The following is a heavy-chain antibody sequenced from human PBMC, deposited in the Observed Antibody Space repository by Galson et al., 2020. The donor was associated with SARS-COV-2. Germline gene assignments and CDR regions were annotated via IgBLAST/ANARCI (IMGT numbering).Heavy chain of an antibody. Sequence: ASVKVSCKASGYTFTSYGISWVRQAPGQGLEWMGWISAYNGNTNYAQKLQGRVTMTTDTSTSTAYMELRSLRSDDTAVYYCARGHFMITFGGVILEPADYWGQGTLVTVSS. CDR1: GYTFTSYG. CDR2: ISAYNGNT. D-gene: IGHD3-16*02. CDR3: ARGHFMITFGGVILEPADY. J-gene: IGHJ4*02. V-gene: IGHV1-18*01.